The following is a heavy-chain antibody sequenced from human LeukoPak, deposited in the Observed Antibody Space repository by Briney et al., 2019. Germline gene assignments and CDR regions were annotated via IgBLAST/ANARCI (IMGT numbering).Heavy chain of an antibody. CDR1: GYTFTDYY. Sequence: ASVKISCKVSGYTFTDYYVHWVQQAPGKGLEWMGLVDPEDGETIYAEKFQGRVTITADTSTDTAYMELSSLRSEDTAVYYCATVRKYSSSWYKSYYYYIDVWGKGTTVTVSS. D-gene: IGHD6-13*01. CDR3: ATVRKYSSSWYKSYYYYIDV. V-gene: IGHV1-69-2*01. CDR2: VDPEDGET. J-gene: IGHJ6*03.